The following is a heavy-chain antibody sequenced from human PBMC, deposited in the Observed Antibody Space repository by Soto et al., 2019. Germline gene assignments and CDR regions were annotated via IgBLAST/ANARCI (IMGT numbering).Heavy chain of an antibody. CDR2: IIPILRIA. J-gene: IGHJ4*02. V-gene: IGHV1-69*02. D-gene: IGHD3-16*02. CDR3: TRAVITFGGVIVFYY. CDR1: GGTFSSYT. Sequence: QVQLVQSGAEVKKPGSSVKVSCKASGGTFSSYTISWVRQAPGQGLEWMGRIIPILRIANYAQKFQGRVTITADKSTSTAYMELSSLRSEDTAVYYCTRAVITFGGVIVFYYWGQGTLVTVSS.